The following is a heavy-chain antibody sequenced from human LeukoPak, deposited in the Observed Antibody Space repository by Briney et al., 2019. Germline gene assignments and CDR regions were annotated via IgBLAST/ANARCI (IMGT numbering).Heavy chain of an antibody. CDR1: GYTFTVYY. J-gene: IGHJ4*02. CDR3: ARDRSSGYYPTAGFDY. D-gene: IGHD3-22*01. Sequence: GASVNVSCKASGYTFTVYYMHWVRQAPGQGLEWMGWINPNSGGTNYAQKFQGRVTMTRDTSISTAYMELSRLRSDDTAVYYCARDRSSGYYPTAGFDYWGQGTLVTVSS. V-gene: IGHV1-2*02. CDR2: INPNSGGT.